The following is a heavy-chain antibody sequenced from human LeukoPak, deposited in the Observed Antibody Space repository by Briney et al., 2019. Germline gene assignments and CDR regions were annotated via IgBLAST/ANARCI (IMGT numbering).Heavy chain of an antibody. Sequence: PSQTLSLTCTVSGGSISSGDYYWSWIRQPPGKGLEWIGYIYYSGSTYYNPSLKSRVTISVDTSKNQFSLQLTSVTAADTAVYYCAREGGYCGGDSCYSIDFWGQGTMVTVSS. CDR1: GGSISSGDYY. CDR3: AREGGYCGGDSCYSIDF. J-gene: IGHJ3*01. V-gene: IGHV4-30-4*01. CDR2: IYYSGST. D-gene: IGHD2-15*01.